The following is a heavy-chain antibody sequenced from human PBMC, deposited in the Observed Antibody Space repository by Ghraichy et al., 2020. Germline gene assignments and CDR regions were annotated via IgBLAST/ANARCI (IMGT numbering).Heavy chain of an antibody. CDR2: IYYSGST. D-gene: IGHD4-11*01. CDR3: ARVLIPPPYSIRDYYYGMDV. V-gene: IGHV4-59*01. Sequence: SETLSLTCTVSGGSISSYYWSWIRQPPGKGLEWIGYIYYSGSTNYNPSLKSRVTISVDTSKNQFSLKLSSVTAADTAVYYCARVLIPPPYSIRDYYYGMDVWGQGTTVTVSS. CDR1: GGSISSYY. J-gene: IGHJ6*02.